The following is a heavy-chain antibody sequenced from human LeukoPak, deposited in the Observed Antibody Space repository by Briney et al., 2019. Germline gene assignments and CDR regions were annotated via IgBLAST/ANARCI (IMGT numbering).Heavy chain of an antibody. CDR2: ISGSGGST. J-gene: IGHJ4*02. D-gene: IGHD5-18*01. Sequence: GGSLRLSCAASGFTFSSYAMSWVRQAPGKGLEWASAISGSGGSTYYADSVKGRFTISRDNSKNTLYLQMNSLRAEDTAVYYCAKGSSGGYSYYFDYWGQGTLVTVSS. CDR1: GFTFSSYA. V-gene: IGHV3-23*01. CDR3: AKGSSGGYSYYFDY.